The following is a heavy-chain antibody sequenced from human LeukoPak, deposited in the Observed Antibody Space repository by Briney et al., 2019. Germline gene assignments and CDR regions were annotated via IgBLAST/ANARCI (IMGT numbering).Heavy chain of an antibody. CDR1: GFTFSSYS. J-gene: IGHJ4*02. CDR3: ARGPAYSSGWSLDY. V-gene: IGHV3-21*01. Sequence: GGSLRLSCAASGFTFSSYSMNWVLQAPGKGLQWVSSISSSSSYIYYADSVKGRFTISRDNAKNSLYLQMNSLRAEDTAVYYCARGPAYSSGWSLDYWGQGTLVTVSS. CDR2: ISSSSSYI. D-gene: IGHD6-19*01.